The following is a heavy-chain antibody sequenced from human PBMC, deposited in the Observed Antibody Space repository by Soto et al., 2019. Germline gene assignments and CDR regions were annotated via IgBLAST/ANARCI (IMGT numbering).Heavy chain of an antibody. CDR3: ARGLSSLTRFDY. D-gene: IGHD2-2*01. CDR1: GFTFSSYA. CDR2: ISFDGSNK. J-gene: IGHJ4*02. Sequence: GGSLRLSCAASGFTFSSYAMKWVRQAPGKGLEWVAVISFDGSNKYYADSVKGRFTISRDNSKNTLYLQMNSLRAEDTAVYFCARGLSSLTRFDYWGQGTLVTVSS. V-gene: IGHV3-30-3*01.